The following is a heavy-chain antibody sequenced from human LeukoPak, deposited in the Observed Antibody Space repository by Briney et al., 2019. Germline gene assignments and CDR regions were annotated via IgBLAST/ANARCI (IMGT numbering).Heavy chain of an antibody. CDR2: ISSSGSTM. V-gene: IGHV3-48*03. CDR3: AKNRAVTPFYDY. J-gene: IGHJ4*02. D-gene: IGHD4-11*01. CDR1: GFTFRNYE. Sequence: PGGSLRLSCAASGFTFRNYEIHWVRQAAGKGLEWVSYISSSGSTMYYADSVKGRFTISRDNSKNTLHLQMDSLRAEDTAVYYCAKNRAVTPFYDYWGQGTLVTVSS.